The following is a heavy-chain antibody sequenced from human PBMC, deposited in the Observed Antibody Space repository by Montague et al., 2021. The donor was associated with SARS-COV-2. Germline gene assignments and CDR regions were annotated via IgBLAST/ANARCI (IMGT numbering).Heavy chain of an antibody. D-gene: IGHD3-22*01. CDR3: ASPTYYYASSGSDAFDI. CDR1: GGSISSSSYY. CDR2: IYYSGST. V-gene: IGHV4-39*01. Sequence: SETLSLTCTVSGGSISSSSYYWGWIRQPPGKGLERIGSIYYSGSTYYNPSLKSRVTISVDTSKNQFSLKLSSVAAADTAVYYCASPTYYYASSGSDAFDIWGQGTMVTVSS. J-gene: IGHJ3*02.